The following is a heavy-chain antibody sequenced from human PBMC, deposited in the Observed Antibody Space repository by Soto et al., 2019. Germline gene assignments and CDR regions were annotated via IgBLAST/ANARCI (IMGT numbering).Heavy chain of an antibody. V-gene: IGHV4-39*01. D-gene: IGHD2-2*01. Sequence: SETKSVTRTVADGKIISSGCYWARKKKPPGKGLEWIGRIYYSGTTYYNPSLKSRVTISEETSKNQFSLKLSSVTAADTAVFYCARLIRCKTTSCYFHYWGQGTLVTVS. CDR3: ARLIRCKTTSCYFHY. CDR1: DGKIISSGCY. J-gene: IGHJ4*02. CDR2: IYYSGTT.